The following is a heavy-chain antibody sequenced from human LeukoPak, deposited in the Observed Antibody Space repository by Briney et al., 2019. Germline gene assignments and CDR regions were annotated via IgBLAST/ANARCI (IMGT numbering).Heavy chain of an antibody. V-gene: IGHV3-21*01. D-gene: IGHD1-1*01. CDR2: ITSSSSYI. CDR3: ARFRYNWGADAYGALDI. J-gene: IGHJ3*02. Sequence: KPGGSLRLSCAASGFTFSSYAMSWVRQAPGKGLEWVSSITSSSSYIYYAGSVKGRFTISRDNAKNSLYLQMNSLRAEDTAVYYCARFRYNWGADAYGALDIWGQGTMVTVSS. CDR1: GFTFSSYA.